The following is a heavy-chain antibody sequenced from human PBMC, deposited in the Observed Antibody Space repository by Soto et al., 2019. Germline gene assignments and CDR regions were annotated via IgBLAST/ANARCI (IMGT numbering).Heavy chain of an antibody. J-gene: IGHJ3*02. D-gene: IGHD5-12*01. Sequence: QVQLVQSGAEVKKPGASVKVSCKASGYTFTSYYMHWVRQAPGQGLEWMGIINPSGGSTRYAQKFRGSVAMTRDTSKTTVYMELSSLRSEDTAVYYCARDVVATISAFDIWGQGTMVTVSS. CDR2: INPSGGST. CDR3: ARDVVATISAFDI. V-gene: IGHV1-46*01. CDR1: GYTFTSYY.